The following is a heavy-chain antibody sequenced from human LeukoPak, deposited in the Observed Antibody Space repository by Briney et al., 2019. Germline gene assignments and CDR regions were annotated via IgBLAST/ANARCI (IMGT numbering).Heavy chain of an antibody. D-gene: IGHD2-2*01. CDR3: ARGECSSTSCYRPYYYYGMDV. J-gene: IGHJ6*02. CDR2: ISAYNGNT. V-gene: IGHV1-18*01. CDR1: GYTFTSYG. Sequence: GASVKVSCKPSGYTFTSYGISWVRQAPGQGLEWMGWISAYNGNTNYAQKLQGRVTMTTDTSTSTAYMELRSLRSDDTAVYYCARGECSSTSCYRPYYYYGMDVWGQGTTVTVSS.